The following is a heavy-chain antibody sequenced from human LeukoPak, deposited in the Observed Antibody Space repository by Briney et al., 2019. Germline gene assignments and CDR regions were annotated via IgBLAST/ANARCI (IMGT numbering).Heavy chain of an antibody. CDR3: AHRHNLGVTGPVITFDS. CDR2: IFWDDDE. Sequence: NKSGPTLVNPTQTLTLTCTFSGFSLSTHGMGVGWIRQPPGKALEWLALIFWDDDERYSPSLKSRLTITKDTFKNQVVLTMTNVDPVDTATYYCAHRHNLGVTGPVITFDSWGQGTLVTVSS. V-gene: IGHV2-5*02. J-gene: IGHJ5*01. D-gene: IGHD2-21*02. CDR1: GFSLSTHGMG.